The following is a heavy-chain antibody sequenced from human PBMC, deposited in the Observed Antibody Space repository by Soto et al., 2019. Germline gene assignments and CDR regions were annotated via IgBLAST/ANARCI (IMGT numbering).Heavy chain of an antibody. Sequence: SETLSLTCTVSGGSISSSSYYWGWIRQPPGKGLEWIGSIYYSGSTYYNPSLKSRVTISVDTSKNQFSLKLSSVTAADTAVYYCARSFYDYVWGSYRYTPLFDYWGQGTLVTVSS. D-gene: IGHD3-16*02. V-gene: IGHV4-39*01. CDR3: ARSFYDYVWGSYRYTPLFDY. CDR1: GGSISSSSYY. CDR2: IYYSGST. J-gene: IGHJ4*02.